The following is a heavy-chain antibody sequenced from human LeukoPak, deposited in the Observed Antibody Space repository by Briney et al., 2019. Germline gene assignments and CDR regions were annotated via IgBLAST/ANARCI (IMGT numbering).Heavy chain of an antibody. CDR2: IKSKADGGTT. CDR1: GFNFTNAW. J-gene: IGHJ4*02. D-gene: IGHD1-1*01. Sequence: GESLRLSCAASGFNFTNAWVSWVRRAPEKGLEWLGRIKSKADGGTTLHAASVEDRFAISRDDSINTLYLQMNSLKIEDTAVYYCTDPPTSLWGQGILVTVSS. V-gene: IGHV3-15*01. CDR3: TDPPTSL.